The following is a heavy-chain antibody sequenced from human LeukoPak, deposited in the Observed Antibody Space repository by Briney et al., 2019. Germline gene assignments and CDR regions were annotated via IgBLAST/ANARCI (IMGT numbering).Heavy chain of an antibody. CDR1: GYTFTTCA. CDR3: ARAGYDFWSDYPSAMDV. Sequence: ASVKVSCKPSGYTFTTCAVHWVRQAPGQRLEWMGWINAGNGNTKYSQKFQGRVTITRDTSASTAYMELSSLRSEDTAVYYCARAGYDFWSDYPSAMDVWGQGTTVTVSS. V-gene: IGHV1-3*01. J-gene: IGHJ6*02. CDR2: INAGNGNT. D-gene: IGHD3-3*01.